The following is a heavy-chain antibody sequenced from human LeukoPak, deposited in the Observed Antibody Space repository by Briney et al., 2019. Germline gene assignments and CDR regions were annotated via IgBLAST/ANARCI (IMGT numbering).Heavy chain of an antibody. D-gene: IGHD6-19*01. CDR1: GFTFSSYE. CDR2: ISSSGSTI. CDR3: ARVTRYRSGWFDY. J-gene: IGHJ4*02. V-gene: IGHV3-48*03. Sequence: GGSLRLSCAASGFTFSSYEMNWVRQAPGKGLEWVSYISSSGSTIYYADSVKGRLTISRDNAKNSLYLQMNSLRAEDTAVYYCARVTRYRSGWFDYWGQGTLVTVSS.